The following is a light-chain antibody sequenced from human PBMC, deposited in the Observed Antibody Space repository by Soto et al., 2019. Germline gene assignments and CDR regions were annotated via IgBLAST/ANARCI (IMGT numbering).Light chain of an antibody. CDR3: QVWDSSSDHVV. CDR1: NIGSKS. Sequence: SYELTQPPSVSVAPGKTARITCGGNNIGSKSVHWYQPKPGQAPVLVIYYDSDRPSGIPERLSGSNSGNTATLTISRVEAGDEADYYCQVWDSSSDHVVFGGGTQLTVL. CDR2: YDS. J-gene: IGLJ2*01. V-gene: IGLV3-21*04.